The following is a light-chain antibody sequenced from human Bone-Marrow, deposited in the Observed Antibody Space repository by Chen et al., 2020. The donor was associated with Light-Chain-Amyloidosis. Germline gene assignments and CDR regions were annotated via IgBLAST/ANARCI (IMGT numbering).Light chain of an antibody. CDR1: QTLSSNY. V-gene: IGKV3-20*01. CDR3: QQYGTSPLT. CDR2: GSS. Sequence: EIVLTQSPGTLSLSPGEGANLSCRASQTLSSNYLTWYQQKFGQAPRLLIYGSSSRATGIPYRCPRSGSGTDFTLTINRLEPEDFAMYYCQQYGTSPLTFGGGTKVEIK. J-gene: IGKJ4*01.